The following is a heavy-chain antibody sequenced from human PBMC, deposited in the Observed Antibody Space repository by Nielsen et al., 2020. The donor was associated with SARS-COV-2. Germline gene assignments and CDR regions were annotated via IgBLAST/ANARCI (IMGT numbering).Heavy chain of an antibody. Sequence: RGSLRLSCAASGFTFSSYSMNWVRQAPGKGLEWVSVIYSGGSTYYANSVKGRFTISRDNSKNTLYLQMNSLRAEDTAVYYCARVRNYGDYAGDAFDIWGQGTMVTVSS. V-gene: IGHV3-53*01. CDR2: IYSGGST. CDR1: GFTFSSYS. D-gene: IGHD4-17*01. CDR3: ARVRNYGDYAGDAFDI. J-gene: IGHJ3*02.